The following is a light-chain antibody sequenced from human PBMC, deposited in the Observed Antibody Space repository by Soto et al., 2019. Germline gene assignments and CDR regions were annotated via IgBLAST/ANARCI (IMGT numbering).Light chain of an antibody. CDR3: SSYTSSSTLLYV. Sequence: QSVLTQPASVSGSPGQSITISCTGTSSDVGGYNYVSWYQQHPGKAPKLMRYDVSNRPSGVSNRFSGSKSGNTASLTISGLQAEDEADYYCSSYTSSSTLLYVFGTGTKLTVL. V-gene: IGLV2-14*01. CDR2: DVS. J-gene: IGLJ1*01. CDR1: SSDVGGYNY.